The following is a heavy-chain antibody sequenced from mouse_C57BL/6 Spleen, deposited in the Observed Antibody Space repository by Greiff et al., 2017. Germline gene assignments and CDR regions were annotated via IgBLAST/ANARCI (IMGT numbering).Heavy chain of an antibody. CDR3: ARWDDGYYYYAMDY. CDR1: GYAFTNYL. V-gene: IGHV1-54*01. CDR2: INPGSGGT. D-gene: IGHD2-3*01. Sequence: QVQLQQSGAELVRPGTSVKVSCKASGYAFTNYLIEWVKQRPGQGLEWIGVINPGSGGTNYNEKFKGKATLTADKSSSTAYMQLSSLTSEDSAVYFCARWDDGYYYYAMDYWGQGTSVTVSS. J-gene: IGHJ4*01.